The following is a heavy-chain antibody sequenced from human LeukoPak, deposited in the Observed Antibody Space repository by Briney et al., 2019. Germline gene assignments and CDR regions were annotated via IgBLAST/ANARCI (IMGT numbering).Heavy chain of an antibody. D-gene: IGHD2-2*02. Sequence: GGSLRLSCAASGFTFSSNWMSWVRQAPGKGLEWVANINQDGGEKYYVDSVKGRFTISRDNAKNSLYLQMNSLRAEDTAVYYCARDLGYCSSTSCYNMDVWGQGTTVTVSS. CDR2: INQDGGEK. CDR1: GFTFSSNW. J-gene: IGHJ6*02. CDR3: ARDLGYCSSTSCYNMDV. V-gene: IGHV3-7*01.